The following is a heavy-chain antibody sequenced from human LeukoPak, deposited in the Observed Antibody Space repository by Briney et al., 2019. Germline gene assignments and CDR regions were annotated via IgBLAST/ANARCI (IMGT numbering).Heavy chain of an antibody. V-gene: IGHV3-30-3*01. J-gene: IGHJ4*02. Sequence: GGSLRLSCAASGFTFSSYAMHWVRQAPGKGLEWVAVISYDGSNKYYADSVKGRFTISRDNSKNTLYLQMNSLRAEDTAVYYCARGRGPYYFDYWGQGTLVTVSS. CDR1: GFTFSSYA. CDR2: ISYDGSNK. CDR3: ARGRGPYYFDY.